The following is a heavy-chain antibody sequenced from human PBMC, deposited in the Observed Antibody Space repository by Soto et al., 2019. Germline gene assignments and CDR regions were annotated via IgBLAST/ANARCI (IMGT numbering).Heavy chain of an antibody. V-gene: IGHV3-15*07. Sequence: EVQLVESGGGWVKPGGSLTLSCVASGFTFGDAWMNWVRQAAGKGLEWVGHVKTKSEGETTDYAATVKGRITIWRDDSTNTLYLQMNSLKSEDTGKYFCTTLGPSWGQGTQVTVSS. CDR1: GFTFGDAW. CDR3: TTLGPS. CDR2: VKTKSEGETT. J-gene: IGHJ5*02.